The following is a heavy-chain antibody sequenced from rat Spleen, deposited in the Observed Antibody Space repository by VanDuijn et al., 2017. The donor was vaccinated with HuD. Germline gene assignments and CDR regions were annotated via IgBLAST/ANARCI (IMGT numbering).Heavy chain of an antibody. D-gene: IGHD3-4*01. CDR1: GFTFSSYW. Sequence: EVQLVETGGGLVQPGRSLKLSCVASGFTFSSYWMYWIRQAPTKGLEWVATISYDGSSTYYRDSVKGRFTISRDNAKSTLYLQMDSLRSEDTATYYCARPPTGVDYWGQGVMVTVSS. V-gene: IGHV5-29*01. CDR2: ISYDGSST. CDR3: ARPPTGVDY. J-gene: IGHJ2*01.